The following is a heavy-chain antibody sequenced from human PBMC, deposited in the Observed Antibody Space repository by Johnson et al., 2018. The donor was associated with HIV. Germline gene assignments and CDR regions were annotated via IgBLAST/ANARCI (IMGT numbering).Heavy chain of an antibody. V-gene: IGHV3-9*01. D-gene: IGHD6-6*01. CDR3: AKDKVPDDGSSTWYAFDM. J-gene: IGHJ3*02. CDR1: GFTFDDHA. CDR2: ISWNSGSI. Sequence: VESGGGLVQPGRSLRLSCAASGFTFDDHAMHWVRQAPGKGLEWVSGISWNSGSIGYADSVKGRFTISRDNAKNSLYLQMNSLRAEDTALYYCAKDKVPDDGSSTWYAFDMWGQGTMVTVSS.